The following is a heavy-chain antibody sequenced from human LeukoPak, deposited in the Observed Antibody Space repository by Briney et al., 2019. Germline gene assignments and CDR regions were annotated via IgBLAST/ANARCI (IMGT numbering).Heavy chain of an antibody. V-gene: IGHV3-74*01. CDR2: IKTDGSSA. D-gene: IGHD2-2*01. J-gene: IGHJ4*02. Sequence: PGGSLRLSCAASGFSFSSYWMHWVRQAPGKGLVWVSRIKTDGSSATYADFVKGRFTISRDNAKNTVYLQINSLRDEDTAVYYCARICSSTDCLIPDWGQGTLVTVSS. CDR1: GFSFSSYW. CDR3: ARICSSTDCLIPD.